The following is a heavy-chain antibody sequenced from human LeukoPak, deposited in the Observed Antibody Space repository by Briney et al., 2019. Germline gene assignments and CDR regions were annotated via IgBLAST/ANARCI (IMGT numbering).Heavy chain of an antibody. CDR2: IRYDGSNK. Sequence: GGSLRLSCAASGFTFSSYGMHWVRQAPGKGLEWVAFIRYDGSNKYYADSVKGRLTISRDNSKNTLYLQMNSLRAEDTAVYYCAKIVVVVAATPRRQDFDYWGQGTLVTVSS. D-gene: IGHD2-15*01. V-gene: IGHV3-30*02. J-gene: IGHJ4*02. CDR3: AKIVVVVAATPRRQDFDY. CDR1: GFTFSSYG.